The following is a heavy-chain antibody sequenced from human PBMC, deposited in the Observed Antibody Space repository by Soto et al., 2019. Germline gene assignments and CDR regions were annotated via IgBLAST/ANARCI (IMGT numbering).Heavy chain of an antibody. V-gene: IGHV4-30-2*01. CDR1: GGSISSGGYS. J-gene: IGHJ5*02. D-gene: IGHD3-10*01. Sequence: SETLSLTCAVSGGSISSGGYSWSWIRQPPGKGLEWIGYIYNSGSTYYNTSLKSRVNISVDRSKNQFSLKLSSVTAADTAVYYCARVPGPWGQGTLVTVSS. CDR2: IYNSGST. CDR3: ARVPGP.